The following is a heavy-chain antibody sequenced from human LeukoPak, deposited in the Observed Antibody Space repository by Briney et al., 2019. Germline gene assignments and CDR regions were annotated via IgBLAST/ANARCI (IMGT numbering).Heavy chain of an antibody. CDR1: GFTFSSYA. Sequence: GRSLRLSCAASGFTFSSYAMHWVRQAPGKGLEWGAVISYYGSNKYYADSVKGRFTISRDNSKNTLYLQMTSLRAEDTAVYYCAREGGSGSYSSYFDYWGQGTLVTVSS. J-gene: IGHJ4*02. D-gene: IGHD1-26*01. V-gene: IGHV3-30-3*01. CDR2: ISYYGSNK. CDR3: AREGGSGSYSSYFDY.